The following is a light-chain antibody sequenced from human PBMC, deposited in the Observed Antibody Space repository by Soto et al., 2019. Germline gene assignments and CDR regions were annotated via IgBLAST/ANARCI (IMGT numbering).Light chain of an antibody. Sequence: QSALTQPRSVSGSPGQSVTISCTGTSSDVGGYNYVSWYQQHPGRAPKVMIYDVSKRPSGVPDRLSCSKSGNTASLTISGLQAEGEADYYCSSDAGSRTVFRAGTKVTVL. V-gene: IGLV2-11*01. J-gene: IGLJ1*01. CDR2: DVS. CDR3: SSDAGSRTV. CDR1: SSDVGGYNY.